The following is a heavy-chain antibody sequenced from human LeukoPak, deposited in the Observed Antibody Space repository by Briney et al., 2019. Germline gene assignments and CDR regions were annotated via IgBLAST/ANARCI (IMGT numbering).Heavy chain of an antibody. CDR2: IYYSGST. D-gene: IGHD3-22*01. Sequence: PSETLSLTCTVSGYSISSSYYWGWIRQPPGKGLEWIGSIYYSGSTYYNPSLKSRVTISVDTSKNQFSLKLSSVTAADTAVYYCARDCIYYDYAFDIWGQGTMVTVSS. J-gene: IGHJ3*02. CDR1: GYSISSSYY. V-gene: IGHV4-38-2*02. CDR3: ARDCIYYDYAFDI.